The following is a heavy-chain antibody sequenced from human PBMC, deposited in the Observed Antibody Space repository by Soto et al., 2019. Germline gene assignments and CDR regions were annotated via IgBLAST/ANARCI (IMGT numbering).Heavy chain of an antibody. Sequence: EVQLVESGGGWIQPGGSLRLSCAASGFAVSSKYMTWVRQAPVKGLEWVSVTYGGGTTYYEDSVKGRFTISRDTSKNTLYLQMNSLRADDTTVYYCVQTTGWPGFDFWGQGTLVTVSS. J-gene: IGHJ4*02. V-gene: IGHV3-53*01. CDR3: VQTTGWPGFDF. CDR1: GFAVSSKY. D-gene: IGHD6-19*01. CDR2: TYGGGTT.